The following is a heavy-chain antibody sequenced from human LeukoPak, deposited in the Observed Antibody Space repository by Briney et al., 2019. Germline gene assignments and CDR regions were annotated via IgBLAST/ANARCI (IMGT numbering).Heavy chain of an antibody. Sequence: SETLSLTCTVSGGSISSSSYYWGWIRQPPGKGLEWIGSIYYSGSTYYNPSLKSRVTISVDTSKNQFSLKLSSVTAADTAVYYCARRGPDYGSGSYPMTGNWFDPWGQGTQVTVSS. CDR3: ARRGPDYGSGSYPMTGNWFDP. CDR2: IYYSGST. D-gene: IGHD3-10*01. V-gene: IGHV4-39*01. CDR1: GGSISSSSYY. J-gene: IGHJ5*02.